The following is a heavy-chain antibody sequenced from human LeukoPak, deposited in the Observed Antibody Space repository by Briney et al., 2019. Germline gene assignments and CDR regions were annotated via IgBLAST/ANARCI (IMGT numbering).Heavy chain of an antibody. V-gene: IGHV1-69*06. CDR1: GGTFSSYA. CDR2: IIPIFGTA. Sequence: GSSVKVSRKASGGTFSSYAISWVRQAPGQGLEWMGGIIPIFGTANYAQKFQGRVTITADKSTSTAYMELSSLRSEDTAVYYCASYVQYYYDSSGYPLDAFDIWGQGTMVTVSS. J-gene: IGHJ3*02. D-gene: IGHD3-22*01. CDR3: ASYVQYYYDSSGYPLDAFDI.